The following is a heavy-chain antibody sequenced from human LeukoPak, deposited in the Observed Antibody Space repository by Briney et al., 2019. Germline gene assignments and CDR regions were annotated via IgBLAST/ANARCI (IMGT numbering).Heavy chain of an antibody. CDR1: GFTFSSYA. Sequence: HPGGSLRLSCAASGFTFSSYAMHWVRQAPGKGLEWVAVISYDGSNKYYADSVKGRFTISRDNSKNTLYLQMNSLRAEDTAVYYCARDEYYYDSSDAPLDYWGQGTLVTVSS. CDR3: ARDEYYYDSSDAPLDY. CDR2: ISYDGSNK. J-gene: IGHJ4*02. D-gene: IGHD3-22*01. V-gene: IGHV3-30-3*01.